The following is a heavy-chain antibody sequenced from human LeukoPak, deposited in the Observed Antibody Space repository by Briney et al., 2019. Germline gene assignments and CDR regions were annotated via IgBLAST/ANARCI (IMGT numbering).Heavy chain of an antibody. CDR2: ISVSGENT. J-gene: IGHJ4*02. CDR3: ARDPNYDSSGYPFDY. V-gene: IGHV3-23*01. D-gene: IGHD3-22*01. Sequence: PGGSLRLSCAASGFTFSSYAMTWVRQAPGKGLQWVSTISVSGENTYYADSVKGWFTISRDISKSTLYLQMNSLRADDTAVYYCARDPNYDSSGYPFDYWGQGTLVTVSS. CDR1: GFTFSSYA.